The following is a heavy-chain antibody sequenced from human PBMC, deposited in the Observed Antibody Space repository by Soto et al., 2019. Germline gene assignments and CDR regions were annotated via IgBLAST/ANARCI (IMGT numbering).Heavy chain of an antibody. CDR2: MHYSGTT. V-gene: IGHV4-31*03. CDR3: ARDRTGIPPEGNKLRRFGMDV. D-gene: IGHD3-3*01. J-gene: IGHJ6*02. Sequence: KPSETLSLTCTVSGDSISNGAYYWSWIRQHPGKGLEWIVYMHYSGTTYYNPSLRSRVTISLDTSKNQFSLELSSVAAADTAVYFCARDRTGIPPEGNKLRRFGMDVWGQGTTVTVSS. CDR1: GDSISNGAYY.